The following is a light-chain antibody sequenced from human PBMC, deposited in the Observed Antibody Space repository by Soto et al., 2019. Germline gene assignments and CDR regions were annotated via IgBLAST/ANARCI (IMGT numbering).Light chain of an antibody. J-gene: IGKJ4*01. Sequence: EIVMTQSPATLSVSPGERATLSCRASQSVSSSYLAWYQQKPGQAPRLLIYGASSRATGIPDRFSGSGSGTDFTLTISRLEPEDFAVYYCQQYGSSPLLTFGGGTKVDI. CDR1: QSVSSSY. V-gene: IGKV3-20*01. CDR2: GAS. CDR3: QQYGSSPLLT.